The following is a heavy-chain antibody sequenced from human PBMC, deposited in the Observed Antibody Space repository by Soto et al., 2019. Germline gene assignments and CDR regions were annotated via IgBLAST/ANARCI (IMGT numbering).Heavy chain of an antibody. V-gene: IGHV3-66*01. CDR2: IYSGGST. D-gene: IGHD3-10*01. J-gene: IGHJ4*02. CDR3: AREDYYGSGSYYYFDY. Sequence: EVQLVESGGGLVQPGGSLRLSCAASGFTVSSNYMSWVRQAPGKGLEWVSVIYSGGSTYYADSVKGRFNISRDNSKNTLYLQMNSLRAEYTPVYYCAREDYYGSGSYYYFDYWGQGTLVTVSS. CDR1: GFTVSSNY.